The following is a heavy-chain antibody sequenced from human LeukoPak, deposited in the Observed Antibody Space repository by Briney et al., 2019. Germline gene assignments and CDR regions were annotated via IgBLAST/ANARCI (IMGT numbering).Heavy chain of an antibody. CDR2: ISTYNGYT. J-gene: IGHJ4*02. D-gene: IGHD6-19*01. CDR1: GYTFTSYG. V-gene: IGHV1-18*01. Sequence: ASVKVSCKASGYTFTSYGIGWVRQAPGQGLEWMGWISTYNGYTNYAQNLQGRVTMTTDTSTSTAYMKLRSLRSDDTAVYYCARGGTGWSRDYWGQGTLVTVSS. CDR3: ARGGTGWSRDY.